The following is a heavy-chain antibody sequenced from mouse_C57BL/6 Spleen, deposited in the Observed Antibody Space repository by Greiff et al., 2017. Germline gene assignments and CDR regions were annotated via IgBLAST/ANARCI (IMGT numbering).Heavy chain of an antibody. CDR2: IDPEDGET. D-gene: IGHD1-1*01. CDR1: GFNIKDYY. CDR3: ARAPYYYGSSSSYWYFDV. Sequence: DVQLVESGAELVKPGASVKLSCTASGFNIKDYYMHWVKQRTEQGLEWIGRIDPEDGETKYAPKFQGKATITADTSSNTAYLQLSSLTSEDTAVYYGARAPYYYGSSSSYWYFDVWGTGTTVTVSS. V-gene: IGHV14-2*01. J-gene: IGHJ1*03.